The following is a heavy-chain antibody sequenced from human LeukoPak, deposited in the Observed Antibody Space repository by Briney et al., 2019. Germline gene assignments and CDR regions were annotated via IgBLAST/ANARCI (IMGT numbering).Heavy chain of an antibody. CDR2: MNPNSGNT. CDR1: GYIFTNYD. Sequence: ASVKVSCKASGYIFTNYDINWVRQATGQGLEWMGWMNPNSGNTGFAQKFQGRVTMTRNTSKSTAYMELSSLTFEDTAVYYCARARGYSYGYSDYWGQGTLVTVSS. J-gene: IGHJ4*02. D-gene: IGHD5-18*01. V-gene: IGHV1-8*01. CDR3: ARARGYSYGYSDY.